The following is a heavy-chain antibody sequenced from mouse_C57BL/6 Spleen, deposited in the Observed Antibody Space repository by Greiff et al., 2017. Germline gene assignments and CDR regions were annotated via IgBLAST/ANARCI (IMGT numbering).Heavy chain of an antibody. V-gene: IGHV1-69*01. Sequence: VQLHQPGAELVMPGASVKLSCKASGYTFTSYWMHWVKQRPGQGLEWIGEIDPSDSYTNYNQKFKGKSTLTVDKSSSTAYMQLSSLTSEDSAVYYCARAYFDYWGQGTTLTVSS. J-gene: IGHJ2*01. CDR3: ARAYFDY. CDR2: IDPSDSYT. CDR1: GYTFTSYW.